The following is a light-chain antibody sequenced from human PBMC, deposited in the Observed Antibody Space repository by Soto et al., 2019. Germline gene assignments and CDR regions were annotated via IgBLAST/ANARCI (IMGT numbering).Light chain of an antibody. Sequence: DIQMTQSPSTLSASVGDKDTNNCRASQSISAWLAWYQQKPGKAPKLLIYKASSLESGVPSRFSGSGSGTEFTLTISNLQPDDFATYYCQQYNNYGSWTFGQGTKVDIK. V-gene: IGKV1-5*03. J-gene: IGKJ1*01. CDR3: QQYNNYGSWT. CDR1: QSISAW. CDR2: KAS.